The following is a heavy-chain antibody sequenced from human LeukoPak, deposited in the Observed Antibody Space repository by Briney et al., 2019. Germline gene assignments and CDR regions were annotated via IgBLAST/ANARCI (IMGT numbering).Heavy chain of an antibody. Sequence: PGGSLRLSCAASGFTFSSCSMNWVRQAPGKGLEWVSSISSSSSYIYYADSVKGRFTISRDNAKNSLYLQMNSLRAEDTAVYYCARAGLGDCGSTSCPLLAWGQGTLVTVSS. J-gene: IGHJ4*02. CDR2: ISSSSSYI. CDR3: ARAGLGDCGSTSCPLLA. CDR1: GFTFSSCS. D-gene: IGHD2-2*01. V-gene: IGHV3-21*01.